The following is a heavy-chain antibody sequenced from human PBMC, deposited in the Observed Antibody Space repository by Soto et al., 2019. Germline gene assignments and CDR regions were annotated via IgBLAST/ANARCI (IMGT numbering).Heavy chain of an antibody. CDR2: ISSSSSTI. V-gene: IGHV3-48*01. Sequence: GGSLRLSCAASGFTFSSYSMNWVRQAPGKGLEWVSYISSSSSTIYYADSVKGRFTISRDNAKNSLYLQMNSLRAEDTAVYYCARDYSRPRTIFGVVIIPDNWFDPWGQGTLVTVSS. CDR1: GFTFSSYS. D-gene: IGHD3-3*01. J-gene: IGHJ5*02. CDR3: ARDYSRPRTIFGVVIIPDNWFDP.